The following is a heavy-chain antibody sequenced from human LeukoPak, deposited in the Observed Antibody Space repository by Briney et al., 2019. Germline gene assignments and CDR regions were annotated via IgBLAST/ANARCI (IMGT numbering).Heavy chain of an antibody. V-gene: IGHV4-34*01. CDR2: INHSGST. CDR1: GGSFSGYY. J-gene: IGHJ5*02. D-gene: IGHD3-22*01. Sequence: SETLSLTCAVYGGSFSGYYWSWIRQPPGKGLEWIGEINHSGSTNYNPSLKSRVTISVDTSKTQFSLKLRSVTAADTAVYYCARGRRVVVITSWFDPWGQGTLVTVSS. CDR3: ARGRRVVVITSWFDP.